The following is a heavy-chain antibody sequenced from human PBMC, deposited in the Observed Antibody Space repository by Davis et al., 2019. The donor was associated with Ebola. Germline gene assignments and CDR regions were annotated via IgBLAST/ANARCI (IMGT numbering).Heavy chain of an antibody. CDR1: GYSFTSYW. J-gene: IGHJ4*02. V-gene: IGHV3-7*01. CDR2: IKQDGSEK. Sequence: GESLKISCKGSGYSFTSYWMSWVRQAPGKGLEWVANIKQDGSEKYYVDSVKGRFTISRDNAKNSLYLQMNSLRAEDTAVYYCARVAAWWGTTVTTWGFPDYWGQGTLVTVSS. CDR3: ARVAAWWGTTVTTWGFPDY. D-gene: IGHD4-17*01.